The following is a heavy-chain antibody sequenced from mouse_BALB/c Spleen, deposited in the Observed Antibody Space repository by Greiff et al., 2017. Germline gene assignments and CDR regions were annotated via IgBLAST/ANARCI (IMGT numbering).Heavy chain of an antibody. V-gene: IGHV5-6-3*01. CDR2: INSNGGST. J-gene: IGHJ4*01. CDR1: GFTFSSYG. D-gene: IGHD1-1*01. Sequence: EVKLMESGGGLVQPGGSLKLSCAASGFTFSSYGMSWVRQTPDKRLELVATINSNGGSTYYPDSVKGRFTISRDNAKNTLYLQMSSLKSEDTAMYYCARDNYLYAMDYWGQGTSVTVSS. CDR3: ARDNYLYAMDY.